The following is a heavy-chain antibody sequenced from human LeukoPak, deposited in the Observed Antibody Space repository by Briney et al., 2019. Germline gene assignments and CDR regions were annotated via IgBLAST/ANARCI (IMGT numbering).Heavy chain of an antibody. CDR2: IYHSGSI. Sequence: SETLSLTCTVSGYSISNGYYWGWIRQPPGKGLEWIGSIYHSGSIYYNPSLKSRVTISVDTSKNQLSLKLSSVTAADTAVYYCASGYSYGPGAFDIWGQGTMVTVSS. CDR1: GYSISNGYY. J-gene: IGHJ3*02. V-gene: IGHV4-38-2*02. CDR3: ASGYSYGPGAFDI. D-gene: IGHD5-18*01.